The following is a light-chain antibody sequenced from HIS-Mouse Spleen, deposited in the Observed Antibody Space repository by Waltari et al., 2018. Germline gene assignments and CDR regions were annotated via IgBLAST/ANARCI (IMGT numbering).Light chain of an antibody. J-gene: IGKJ1*01. CDR2: LGS. Sequence: DIVMTQSPLPLPVTPGEPASIPCRSSQSLLHSNGYNYLDWYLQKPGQSPQLLIYLGSNRASGVPDRFSGSGSGTDFTLKISRVEAEDVGVYYCMQALQTWTFGQGTKVEIK. V-gene: IGKV2-28*01. CDR1: QSLLHSNGYNY. CDR3: MQALQTWT.